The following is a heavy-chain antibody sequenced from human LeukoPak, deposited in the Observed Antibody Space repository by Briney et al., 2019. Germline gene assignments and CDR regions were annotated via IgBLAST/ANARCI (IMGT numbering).Heavy chain of an antibody. D-gene: IGHD5-12*01. J-gene: IGHJ4*02. V-gene: IGHV3-23*01. CDR1: GFTFSSYA. CDR3: AKGPHLYSGYHPDY. Sequence: GGSLRLSCAASGFTFSSYALTWVRQAPGKGLEWVATITGSDDTTYYADSVKGRFTISRDYSKNTLHLQLSSLRAEDTAIYYCAKGPHLYSGYHPDYWGQGTLVTVSS. CDR2: ITGSDDTT.